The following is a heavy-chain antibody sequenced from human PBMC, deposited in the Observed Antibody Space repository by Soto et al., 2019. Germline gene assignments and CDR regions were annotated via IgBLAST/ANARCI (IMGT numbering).Heavy chain of an antibody. V-gene: IGHV3-66*01. CDR3: ARDPGCRNGMDV. CDR2: VYSGGTT. Sequence: EVQLVESGGGLVQPGGSLRLSCAASGFTVSSDYMTWVRQAPGKGLEWLSTVYSGGTTYYADSVKGRFIISRDNSKNTLFLQMNNLRVEDTAMYYCARDPGCRNGMDVWGQGTTVTVSS. J-gene: IGHJ6*02. CDR1: GFTVSSDY.